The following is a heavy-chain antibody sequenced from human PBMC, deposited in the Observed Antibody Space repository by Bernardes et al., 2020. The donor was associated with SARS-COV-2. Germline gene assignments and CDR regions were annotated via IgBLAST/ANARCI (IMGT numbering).Heavy chain of an antibody. D-gene: IGHD3-10*01. Sequence: GGSLRLSCAASGFSFYDYVMSWVRQVPGKGLEWVSGIIGNGGGTYYADSVKGRFTISRDISKNTLYLQMHSLRAEDTAVYFCAKDYPEKAGGSGEDSFFDYWGQGTLVTVSS. J-gene: IGHJ4*02. V-gene: IGHV3-23*01. CDR2: IIGNGGGT. CDR1: GFSFYDYV. CDR3: AKDYPEKAGGSGEDSFFDY.